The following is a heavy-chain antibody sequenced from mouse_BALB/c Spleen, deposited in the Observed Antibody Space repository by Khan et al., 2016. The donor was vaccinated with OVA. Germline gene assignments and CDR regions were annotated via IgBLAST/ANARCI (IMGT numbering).Heavy chain of an antibody. CDR3: ARKSTRASY. V-gene: IGHV1-4*01. CDR2: INPSSGYT. D-gene: IGHD3-1*01. Sequence: VQLQESGAELVKPGASVKMSCKASGYTSTSYTMHWVKQRPGQGLEWIGYINPSSGYTKYNQKFKDKATLTADKSSSTAYMQLSSLTSEDSAVYYCARKSTRASYWGQGPTLTVSS. J-gene: IGHJ2*01. CDR1: GYTSTSYT.